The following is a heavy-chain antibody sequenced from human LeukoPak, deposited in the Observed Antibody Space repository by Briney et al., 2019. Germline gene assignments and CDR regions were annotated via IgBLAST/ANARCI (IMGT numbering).Heavy chain of an antibody. J-gene: IGHJ4*02. V-gene: IGHV3-48*03. D-gene: IGHD6-19*01. Sequence: GGSLRLSCAASGFTFSSYEMNWVRQAPGKGLEWVSYISNSGTTIYYADSVRGRFTISTDNAKSSLYLQMNSLRVEDTAVYYRVTRSSGWDPDYWGQGTLVTVSS. CDR3: VTRSSGWDPDY. CDR2: ISNSGTTI. CDR1: GFTFSSYE.